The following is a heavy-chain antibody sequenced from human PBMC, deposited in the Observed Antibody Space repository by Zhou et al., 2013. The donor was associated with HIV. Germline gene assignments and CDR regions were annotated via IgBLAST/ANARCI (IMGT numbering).Heavy chain of an antibody. J-gene: IGHJ4*02. CDR1: GYTFSAFY. CDR3: ARTPSISYYLHYVDY. Sequence: QVQLMQSGAEVKKPGSSVKVSCKASGYTFSAFYLHWVRQAPGQGLEWMGRIIPVFGTTNYAQKFQGRVTITADQSTSTAYMELSSLRSGDTAIYYCARTPSISYYLHYVDYWGQGTLVTVSS. V-gene: IGHV1-69*13. CDR2: IIPVFGTT. D-gene: IGHD1-26*01.